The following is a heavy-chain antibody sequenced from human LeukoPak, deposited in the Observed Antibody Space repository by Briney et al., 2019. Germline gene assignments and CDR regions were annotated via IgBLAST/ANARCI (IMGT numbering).Heavy chain of an antibody. CDR1: GYTFTSYD. Sequence: ASVKVSCKASGYTFTSYDINWVRQATGQGLELMGWMNPNSGNTGYAQKFQGRVTTTRNTSISTAYMELSSLRSEDTAVYYCARESVAARPVKYYYYMDVWGKGTTVTVSS. CDR3: ARESVAARPVKYYYYMDV. J-gene: IGHJ6*03. CDR2: MNPNSGNT. V-gene: IGHV1-8*03. D-gene: IGHD6-6*01.